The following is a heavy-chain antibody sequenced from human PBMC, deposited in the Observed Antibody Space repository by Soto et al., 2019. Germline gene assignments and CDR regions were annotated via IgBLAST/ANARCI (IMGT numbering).Heavy chain of an antibody. V-gene: IGHV3-23*01. Sequence: PGGSLRLSCAASGFFFNGFDMSWVRQAPGMGLEWVSTISANAGNINYAGSVRGRFSISRDSSKNSVDLQMNSLRVEDTAVYFCTKGSIPAVGRVFFESWGQGTLVTVPS. J-gene: IGHJ4*02. CDR3: TKGSIPAVGRVFFES. CDR1: GFFFNGFD. D-gene: IGHD6-13*01. CDR2: ISANAGNI.